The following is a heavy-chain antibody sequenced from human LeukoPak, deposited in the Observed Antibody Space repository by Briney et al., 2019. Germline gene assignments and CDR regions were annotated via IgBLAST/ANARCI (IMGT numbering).Heavy chain of an antibody. CDR3: ARGIRVKLRFLEWPPRGFDY. V-gene: IGHV4-59*12. D-gene: IGHD3-3*01. Sequence: PSETLSLTCTVSGGSLSSYYWSWIRQPPGKGPEWIGHISYIGNTNYNTSLKSRVTIAVDTSKNQFSLKLSSVTAADTAVYYCARGIRVKLRFLEWPPRGFDYWGQGTLVTVSS. CDR2: ISYIGNT. J-gene: IGHJ4*02. CDR1: GGSLSSYY.